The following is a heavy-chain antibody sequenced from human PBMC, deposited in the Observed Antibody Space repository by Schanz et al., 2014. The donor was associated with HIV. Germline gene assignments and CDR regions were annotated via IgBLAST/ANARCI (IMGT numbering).Heavy chain of an antibody. D-gene: IGHD3-22*01. CDR3: ARDVSHDSSGHYSDYYYGMDV. V-gene: IGHV3-30-3*01. Sequence: VQLGESGGGLVQPGRSLRLSCAVSGFTFSSYAMHWVRQAPGKGLEWVAVISYDGSNKNYADSVKGRFTISRDNSKNTLYLQMNSLRAEDTAVYYCARDVSHDSSGHYSDYYYGMDVWGQGTTVTVSS. CDR1: GFTFSSYA. CDR2: ISYDGSNK. J-gene: IGHJ6*02.